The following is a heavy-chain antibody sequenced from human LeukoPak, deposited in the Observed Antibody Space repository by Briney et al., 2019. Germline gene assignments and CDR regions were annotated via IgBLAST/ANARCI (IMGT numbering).Heavy chain of an antibody. CDR3: AKGDGYNPIDY. Sequence: SETLPLTCTVSGGFISNYYWSWIRQTPGKGLEWIGYTYYSVTTNYNPSLKSRVTISVDTSTNQFSLKLSSVTAADTAVYYCAKGDGYNPIDYWGQGTLVTVSS. V-gene: IGHV4-59*01. D-gene: IGHD5-24*01. J-gene: IGHJ4*02. CDR1: GGFISNYY. CDR2: TYYSVTT.